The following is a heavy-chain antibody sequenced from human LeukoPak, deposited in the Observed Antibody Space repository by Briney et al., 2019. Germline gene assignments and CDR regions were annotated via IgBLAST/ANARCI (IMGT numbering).Heavy chain of an antibody. Sequence: GGSLRLSCAASGFTFSSYAMSWVRQAPGKGLEWVSVISGSGDTTYYADSVKGRFTISRDNSKNTLYLQMNSLRAEDTAVYYCAKGIRSSSWYCFDYWGQGTLVSVSS. D-gene: IGHD6-13*01. CDR3: AKGIRSSSWYCFDY. V-gene: IGHV3-23*01. CDR2: ISGSGDTT. CDR1: GFTFSSYA. J-gene: IGHJ4*02.